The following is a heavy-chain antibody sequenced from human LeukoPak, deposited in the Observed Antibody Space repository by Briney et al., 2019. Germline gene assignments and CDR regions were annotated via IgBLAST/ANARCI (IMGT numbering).Heavy chain of an antibody. CDR1: GGSISSYY. V-gene: IGHV4-59*12. CDR2: IYSSGST. D-gene: IGHD3-10*01. CDR3: ARVRSEVYYGSRSYFDY. Sequence: PSETLSLTCTVSGGSISSYYWSWIRQPPGKGLEWIGYIYSSGSTNYNPSLKSRVTISVDKSKNQFSLKLSSVTAADTAVYYCARVRSEVYYGSRSYFDYWGQGTLVTVSS. J-gene: IGHJ4*02.